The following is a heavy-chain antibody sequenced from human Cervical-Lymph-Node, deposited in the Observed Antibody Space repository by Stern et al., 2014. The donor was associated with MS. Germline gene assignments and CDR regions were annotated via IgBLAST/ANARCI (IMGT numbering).Heavy chain of an antibody. CDR1: GFTFSSYR. V-gene: IGHV3-21*01. Sequence: VQLVESGGGLVKPGGSLRLSCAASGFTFSSYRMNWVRQAPGKGLEWVSSISSSSSYIYYADSVKGRFTISRDNAKNSLYLQMNSLRAEDTAVYYCARDLGLYSGSYLGFDYWGQGTLVTVSS. CDR2: ISSSSSYI. J-gene: IGHJ4*02. D-gene: IGHD1-26*01. CDR3: ARDLGLYSGSYLGFDY.